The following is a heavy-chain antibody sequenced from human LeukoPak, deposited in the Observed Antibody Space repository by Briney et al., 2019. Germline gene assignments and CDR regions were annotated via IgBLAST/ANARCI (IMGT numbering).Heavy chain of an antibody. CDR3: AKGTAMEDYYYYGMDV. CDR1: GFTFSSYA. Sequence: GGSLRLSCAASGFTFSSYAFDWVRQAPGKGVEWGAVIPYDGSNEYYADSVKGRFTISRDNSENTLYLQMNSLRAEDTAVYYCAKGTAMEDYYYYGMDVWGQGTTVTVSS. V-gene: IGHV3-30*18. D-gene: IGHD5-18*01. CDR2: IPYDGSNE. J-gene: IGHJ6*02.